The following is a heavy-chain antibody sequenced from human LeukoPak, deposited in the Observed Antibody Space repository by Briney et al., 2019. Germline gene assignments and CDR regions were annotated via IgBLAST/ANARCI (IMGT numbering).Heavy chain of an antibody. V-gene: IGHV3-7*01. CDR3: AELGITMIGGV. Sequence: GGSLRLSCAASGFTFSSYWMSWVHQAPGKGLEWVANIKQDGSEKYYVDPVKGRFTISRDNAKNSLYLQMNSLRAEDTAVYYCAELGITMIGGVWGKGTTVTISS. D-gene: IGHD3-10*02. CDR1: GFTFSSYW. J-gene: IGHJ6*04. CDR2: IKQDGSEK.